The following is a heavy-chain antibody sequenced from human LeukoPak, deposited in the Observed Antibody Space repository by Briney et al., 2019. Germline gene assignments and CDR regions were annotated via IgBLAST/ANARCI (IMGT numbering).Heavy chain of an antibody. V-gene: IGHV4-4*02. CDR3: ARDGHSGYDGGYYFDY. J-gene: IGHJ4*02. D-gene: IGHD5-12*01. CDR1: GGSLSSSNW. CDR2: IYHSGST. Sequence: SGTLSLTCAVSGGSLSSSNWWSWVRQPPGKGLEWIGEIYHSGSTNYNPSLKSRVTISVDKSKNQFSLKLTSVTAADTAVYYCARDGHSGYDGGYYFDYWGQGTLVTVSS.